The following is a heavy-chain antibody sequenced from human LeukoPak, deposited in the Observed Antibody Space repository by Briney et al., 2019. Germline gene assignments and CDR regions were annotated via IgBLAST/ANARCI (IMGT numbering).Heavy chain of an antibody. CDR2: IIPILGIA. V-gene: IGHV1-69*04. J-gene: IGHJ6*02. CDR1: GGTFSSYT. CDR3: ARDRLGDPKPYYYYYGMDV. Sequence: ASVKVSCKASGGTFSSYTISWVRQAPGQGLEWMGRIIPILGIANYAQKFQGRVTITADKSTSTAYMELSSLRSEDTAVHYCARDRLGDPKPYYYYYGMDVWGQGTTVTVSS. D-gene: IGHD2-21*02.